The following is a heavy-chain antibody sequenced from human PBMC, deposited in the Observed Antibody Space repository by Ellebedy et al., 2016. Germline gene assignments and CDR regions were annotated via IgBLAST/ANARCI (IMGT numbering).Heavy chain of an antibody. CDR3: AREGYSSGSIGDLDY. V-gene: IGHV3-30*04. CDR2: ISYDGSQT. CDR1: GFTFSNYA. J-gene: IGHJ4*02. D-gene: IGHD2-15*01. Sequence: GESLKISCAASGFTFSNYAIQWVRQAPGKGLDWVAVISYDGSQTYYADSVKGRFTISRDNSKNTLYLQMNSLRAEDTAVYYCAREGYSSGSIGDLDYWGQGTLVTVSS.